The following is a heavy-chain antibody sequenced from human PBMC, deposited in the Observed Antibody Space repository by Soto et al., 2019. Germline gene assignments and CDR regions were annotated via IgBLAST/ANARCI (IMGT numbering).Heavy chain of an antibody. CDR2: ISWNSGTI. J-gene: IGHJ6*02. V-gene: IGHV3-9*01. CDR1: GLTFDDHA. CDR3: AKDIKSTGWYCGLDL. Sequence: EVQLVESGGGLVQPGRSLRLSCAASGLTFDDHAMHWVRQCPGKGLEWVSGISWNSGTIVYADSVKGRFTISRDNTKNSLYLQMDSLRREDTALYYCAKDIKSTGWYCGLDLGGQGPTVAVSS. D-gene: IGHD6-19*01.